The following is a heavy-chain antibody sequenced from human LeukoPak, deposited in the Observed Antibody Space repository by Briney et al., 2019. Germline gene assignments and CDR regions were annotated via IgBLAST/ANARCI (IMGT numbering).Heavy chain of an antibody. J-gene: IGHJ3*02. D-gene: IGHD3-22*01. CDR1: GGSFSGYY. Sequence: PSETLSLTCAVYGGSFSGYYWSWIRQPPGKGREWMGEINHSGSTNYNPSLKSRVTISVDTSKNQLSLKLRSVTAADTAVYYCARGRRITMIVVVITTNAFDIWGQGTMVTVSS. CDR3: ARGRRITMIVVVITTNAFDI. V-gene: IGHV4-34*01. CDR2: INHSGST.